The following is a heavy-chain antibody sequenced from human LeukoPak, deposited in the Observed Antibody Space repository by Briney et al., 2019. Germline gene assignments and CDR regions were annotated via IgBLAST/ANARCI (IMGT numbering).Heavy chain of an antibody. V-gene: IGHV3-23*01. J-gene: IGHJ4*02. CDR2: INGNGDST. Sequence: GGSLRLSCAASGFTFSNAWMSWVRQAPGKGLEWVSGINGNGDSTYYADSVKGRFTISRDNSKNTLYLQMNSLRAEDTAVYYCANVRYKYGKDYWGQGTLVTDSS. CDR1: GFTFSNAW. CDR3: ANVRYKYGKDY. D-gene: IGHD5-18*01.